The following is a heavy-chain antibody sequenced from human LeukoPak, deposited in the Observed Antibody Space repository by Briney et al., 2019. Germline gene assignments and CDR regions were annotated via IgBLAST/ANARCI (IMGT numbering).Heavy chain of an antibody. CDR3: ARAQYYSDSTGYYYLHY. V-gene: IGHV3-48*01. CDR1: GFTFSSYH. CDR2: ISSSSSTI. D-gene: IGHD3-22*01. J-gene: IGHJ4*02. Sequence: GGSLRLSCVGSGFTFSSYHMNWVRQAPGKGLEWVSYISSSSSTIYYADSVKSRSTISRDNAKNSLYLQTNSLRAEDTAVYYCARAQYYSDSTGYYYLHYWGQGTLVTVSS.